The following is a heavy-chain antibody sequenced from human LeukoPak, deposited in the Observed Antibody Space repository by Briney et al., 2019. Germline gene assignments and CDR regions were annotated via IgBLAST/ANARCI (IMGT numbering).Heavy chain of an antibody. CDR3: AKGRKELLRGGYLDY. J-gene: IGHJ4*02. V-gene: IGHV3-30*18. CDR2: ISYDGSNK. CDR1: GFTFSSYG. Sequence: GGSLRLSCAASGFTFSSYGMHWVRQAPGKGLEWVAVISYDGSNKYYADSVKGRFTISRDNSKNTLCLQMNSLRAEDMAVYYCAKGRKELLRGGYLDYWGQGTLVTVSS. D-gene: IGHD1-26*01.